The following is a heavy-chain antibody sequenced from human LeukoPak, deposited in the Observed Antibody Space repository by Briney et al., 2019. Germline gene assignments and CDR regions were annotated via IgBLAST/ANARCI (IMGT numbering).Heavy chain of an antibody. D-gene: IGHD3-10*01. CDR2: ISSSSSYI. CDR3: ARLGSSGKAVS. V-gene: IGHV3-21*01. CDR1: GFTFSSYS. J-gene: IGHJ5*02. Sequence: GGSLRLSCAASGFTFSSYSMNWVRQAPGKGLEWVSSISSSSSYIYYADSVKGRFIISRDNAKNSLYLQMNSLRAEDTAVYYCARLGSSGKAVSWGQGTLVTVSS.